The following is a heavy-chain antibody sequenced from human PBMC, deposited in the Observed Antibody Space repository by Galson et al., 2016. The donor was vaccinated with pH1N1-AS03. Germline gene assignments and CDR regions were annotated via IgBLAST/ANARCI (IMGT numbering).Heavy chain of an antibody. D-gene: IGHD5-18*01. V-gene: IGHV3-15*01. CDR2: IKSKTDGETT. CDR1: GFTFNNTW. J-gene: IGHJ4*01. CDR3: VTGGNNFGHEY. Sequence: FLRLSCAGSGFTFNNTWMSWVRQAPGEGLEWVGRIKSKTDGETTEYAAPVKGRFTISRDDSRDTLHLQMNSLKTEDSALYYCVTGGNNFGHEYWGQGTLVTVSS.